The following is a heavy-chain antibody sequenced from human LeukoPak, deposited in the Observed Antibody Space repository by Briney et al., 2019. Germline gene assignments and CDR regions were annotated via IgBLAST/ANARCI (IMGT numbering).Heavy chain of an antibody. J-gene: IGHJ6*03. CDR3: ARTYYDILTAGNLWYYYYMDV. Sequence: SETLSLTCTVSGGSISSSSYYWGWIRQPPGKGLEWIGSIYYSGSTNYNPSLKSRVTISVDTSKNQFSLKLSSVTAADTAVYYCARTYYDILTAGNLWYYYYMDVWGKGTTVTVSS. D-gene: IGHD3-9*01. CDR1: GGSISSSSYY. CDR2: IYYSGST. V-gene: IGHV4-39*07.